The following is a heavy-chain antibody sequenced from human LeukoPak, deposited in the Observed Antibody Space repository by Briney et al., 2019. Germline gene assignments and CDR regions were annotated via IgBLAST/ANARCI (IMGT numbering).Heavy chain of an antibody. V-gene: IGHV3-11*01. CDR2: ISSSGSTL. Sequence: GGSLRLSCAASGFTFSDYYMSWIRQAPGKGLEWVSYISSSGSTLYYADSVKGRITISRDNAKNSLYLQMNSLRAEDTAVYYCARVYSSSSGKNAFDIWGQGTMVTVSS. CDR3: ARVYSSSSGKNAFDI. D-gene: IGHD6-6*01. CDR1: GFTFSDYY. J-gene: IGHJ3*02.